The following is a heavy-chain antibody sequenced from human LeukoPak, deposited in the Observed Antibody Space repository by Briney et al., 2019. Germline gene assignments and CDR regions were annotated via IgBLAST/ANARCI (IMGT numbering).Heavy chain of an antibody. V-gene: IGHV4-34*01. Sequence: SETLSLTCAVYGGSFSGYYWSWSRQPPGKGLEWIGEINHSGSTNYNPSLKSRVTISVDTSKNQFSLKLSSVTAADTAVYYCARVHYDFWSGYPNYGMDVWGQGTTVTVSS. D-gene: IGHD3-3*01. CDR2: INHSGST. J-gene: IGHJ6*02. CDR1: GGSFSGYY. CDR3: ARVHYDFWSGYPNYGMDV.